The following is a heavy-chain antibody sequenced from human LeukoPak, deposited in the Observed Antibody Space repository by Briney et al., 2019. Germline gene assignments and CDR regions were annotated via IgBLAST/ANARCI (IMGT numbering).Heavy chain of an antibody. CDR1: GFTFSSYW. Sequence: GGSLRLYCAASGFTFSSYWMSWVRQAPGKGLEWVANIKQDGSEKNYVDSVKGRFTISRDNAKNSLELQMNSLRDEDTAVYYCARAGGYASSWAYWGQGTLVTVSS. CDR3: ARAGGYASSWAY. V-gene: IGHV3-7*01. D-gene: IGHD5-12*01. J-gene: IGHJ4*02. CDR2: IKQDGSEK.